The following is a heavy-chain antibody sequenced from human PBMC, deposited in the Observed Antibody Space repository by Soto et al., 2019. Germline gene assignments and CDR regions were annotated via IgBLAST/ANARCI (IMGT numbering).Heavy chain of an antibody. Sequence: ASVKVSCQASGYTFTNYGLSSVRLAPGQGLEWMGFISVSNGNTNYARKFYGRLTMTRDTSISTAYMELSRLRSDDTAVYYCARDGGYSSGWSHGMDVWGQGSTLTVSS. V-gene: IGHV1-18*01. CDR1: GYTFTNYG. CDR2: ISVSNGNT. J-gene: IGHJ6*02. D-gene: IGHD6-19*01. CDR3: ARDGGYSSGWSHGMDV.